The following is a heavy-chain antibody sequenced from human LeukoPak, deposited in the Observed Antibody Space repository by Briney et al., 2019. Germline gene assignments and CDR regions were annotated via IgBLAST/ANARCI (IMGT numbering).Heavy chain of an antibody. Sequence: SVKVSCKASGGTFSSYAISWVRQAPGQGLEWMGRIIPILGIANYAQKFQGRVTITADKSTSTAYMELSGLGSEDTAVYYCARDYGSGSYYYWGQGTLVTVSS. CDR3: ARDYGSGSYYY. V-gene: IGHV1-69*04. CDR1: GGTFSSYA. J-gene: IGHJ4*02. D-gene: IGHD3-10*01. CDR2: IIPILGIA.